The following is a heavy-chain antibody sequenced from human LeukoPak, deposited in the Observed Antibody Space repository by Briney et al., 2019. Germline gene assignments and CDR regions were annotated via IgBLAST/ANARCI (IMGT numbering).Heavy chain of an antibody. J-gene: IGHJ5*02. Sequence: PGRSLRLSCAASGFTFSSYAMHWVRQAPGKGLEWVAVISYDGSNKYYADSVKGRFTISRDNSKNTLYLQMNSLRSEDTAVYYCAREYYGSGSYYPWGQGTLVTVSS. CDR3: AREYYGSGSYYP. CDR1: GFTFSSYA. CDR2: ISYDGSNK. V-gene: IGHV3-30-3*01. D-gene: IGHD3-10*01.